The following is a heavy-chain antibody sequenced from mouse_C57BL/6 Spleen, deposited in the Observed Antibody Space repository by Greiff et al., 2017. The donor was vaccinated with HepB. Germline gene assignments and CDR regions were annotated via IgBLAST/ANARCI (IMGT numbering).Heavy chain of an antibody. CDR2: ISSGSSTI. D-gene: IGHD2-2*01. J-gene: IGHJ4*01. CDR3: ARGLRRKDYAMDY. V-gene: IGHV5-17*01. Sequence: EVKLMESGGGLVKPGGSLKLSCAASGFTFSDYGLHWVRQAPEKGLEWVAYISSGSSTIYYADTVKGRFTISRDNAKNTLFLQMTSLRSEDTAMYYCARGLRRKDYAMDYWGQGTSVTVSS. CDR1: GFTFSDYG.